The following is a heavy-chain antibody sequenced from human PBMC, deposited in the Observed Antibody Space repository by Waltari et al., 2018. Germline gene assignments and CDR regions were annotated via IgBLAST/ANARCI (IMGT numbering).Heavy chain of an antibody. CDR2: VSSGGST. CDR3: ARHRGVHTGFPGLDP. J-gene: IGHJ5*02. CDR1: GGSMSGGFV. V-gene: IGHV4-39*01. D-gene: IGHD3-10*01. Sequence: QLQLQESGPGLVKPSDTPSLICTVCGGSMSGGFVWDWFRQSPGTGLEWIGDVSSGGSTNYTPSLKGRVTISTDTSKNQFSLRLRSVTAADTAVYYCARHRGVHTGFPGLDPWGQGTLVTVSS.